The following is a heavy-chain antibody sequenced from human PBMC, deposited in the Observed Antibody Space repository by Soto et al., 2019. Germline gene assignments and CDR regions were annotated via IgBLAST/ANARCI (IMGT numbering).Heavy chain of an antibody. V-gene: IGHV3-9*01. D-gene: IGHD1-26*01. CDR2: ISWNSGSI. CDR1: GFTFDDYA. J-gene: IGHJ5*02. CDR3: AKDLDPYSASPAS. Sequence: PGGSLRLSCAASGFTFDDYAMHWVRQAPGKGLEWVSHISWNSGSIGYADSVKGRFTISRDNAKNSLYLQMSSLSTEDTALYYCAKDLDPYSASPASWGQGTLVTVS.